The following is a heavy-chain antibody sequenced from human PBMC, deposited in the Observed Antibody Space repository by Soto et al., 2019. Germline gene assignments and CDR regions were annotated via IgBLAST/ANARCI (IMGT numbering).Heavy chain of an antibody. Sequence: QVQLVESGGGVVQPGRSLRLSCAASGFTFSSYGMHWVRQAPGKGLEWVAVISYDGSNKYYADSVKGRFTISRDNSKNTLYLQMNSLRAEDTAVYYCAKDGGSSPFDYWGQGTLVTVSS. CDR1: GFTFSSYG. CDR2: ISYDGSNK. CDR3: AKDGGSSPFDY. D-gene: IGHD3-10*01. V-gene: IGHV3-30*18. J-gene: IGHJ4*02.